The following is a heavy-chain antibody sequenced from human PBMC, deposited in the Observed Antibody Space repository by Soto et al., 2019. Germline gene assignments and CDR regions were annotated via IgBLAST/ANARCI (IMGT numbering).Heavy chain of an antibody. CDR2: ISSSSSTI. Sequence: PGGSLRLSCAASGFTFSSYSMNWVRQAPGKGLEWVSYISSSSSTIYYADSVKGRFTISRDNAKNSLYLQMNSLRAEDTAVYYCARELWFGDFLPDNWFDPWGQGTLVTVSS. CDR3: ARELWFGDFLPDNWFDP. CDR1: GFTFSSYS. J-gene: IGHJ5*02. D-gene: IGHD3-10*01. V-gene: IGHV3-48*01.